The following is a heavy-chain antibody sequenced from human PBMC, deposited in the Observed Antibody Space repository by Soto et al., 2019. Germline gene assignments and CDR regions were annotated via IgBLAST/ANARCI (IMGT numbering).Heavy chain of an antibody. CDR2: IIPIFGTA. CDR1: GGTFSSYA. J-gene: IGHJ6*02. V-gene: IGHV1-69*01. Sequence: QVQLVQSGAEVKKPGSSVKVSCKASGGTFSSYAISWVRQAPGQGLEWMGGIIPIFGTANYAQKFQGRVTITADESTSTAYLELSSLRSEDTAVYYCATIGYCSGGSCYSSYYYGMDVWGQGTTVTVSS. CDR3: ATIGYCSGGSCYSSYYYGMDV. D-gene: IGHD2-15*01.